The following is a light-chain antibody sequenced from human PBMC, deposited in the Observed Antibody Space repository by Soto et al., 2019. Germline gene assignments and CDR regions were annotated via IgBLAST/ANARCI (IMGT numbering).Light chain of an antibody. V-gene: IGKV3-15*01. CDR2: GAS. J-gene: IGKJ5*01. CDR1: QGVSST. Sequence: LYVYTRQSATVSWRTSQGVSSTLAWYQQKPGQAPRLLIYGASSRATGVPARFSGSGSGTEFTLTISSLESEDSAVYLCQHRFNWPSITFGQGTLLAIK. CDR3: QHRFNWPSIT.